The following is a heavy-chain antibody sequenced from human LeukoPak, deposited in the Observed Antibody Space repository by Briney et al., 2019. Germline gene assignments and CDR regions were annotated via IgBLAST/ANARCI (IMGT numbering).Heavy chain of an antibody. CDR3: ARDLNWETY. J-gene: IGHJ4*02. D-gene: IGHD7-27*01. CDR2: IKTDGSQI. CDR1: GFTFTSYA. V-gene: IGHV3-7*01. Sequence: GGSLRLSCAASGFTFTSYAMSWVRQAPGKGLEWVANIKTDGSQIYYVDSVKGRFTISRDNAKNSLYLQMNSLRAEDTAVYYCARDLNWETYWGQGTLVSVSS.